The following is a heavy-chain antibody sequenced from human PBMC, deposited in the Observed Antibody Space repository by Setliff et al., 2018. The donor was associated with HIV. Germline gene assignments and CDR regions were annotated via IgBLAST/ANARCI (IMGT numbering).Heavy chain of an antibody. CDR3: ARSRRYCSGGSCGDGFFDY. Sequence: PSETLSLTCTVSGGSISSGGYYWNWIRQYPVKGLEWIGHIYYNGRTLFNPALGTRLNMSVDTSENQFSLHLNSVTAADTAVYYCARSRRYCSGGSCGDGFFDYWGQGTLVTVS. D-gene: IGHD2-15*01. CDR2: IYYNGRT. V-gene: IGHV4-31*02. J-gene: IGHJ4*02. CDR1: GGSISSGGYY.